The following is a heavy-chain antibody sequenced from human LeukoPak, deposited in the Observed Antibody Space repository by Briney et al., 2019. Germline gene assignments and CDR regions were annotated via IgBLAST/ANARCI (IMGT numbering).Heavy chain of an antibody. CDR1: GYKFTNYW. CDR3: ARALRTGQGDYVPVL. CDR2: IYPGDSET. J-gene: IGHJ4*02. V-gene: IGHV5-51*01. D-gene: IGHD3-16*01. Sequence: GESLKISCKASGYKFTNYWVGWVRQMPGKGLEWMTIIYPGDSETRYSPSFQGRVTISADKSIGTTYLQWSSLKASDTAIYYCARALRTGQGDYVPVLWGQGTLVTVSS.